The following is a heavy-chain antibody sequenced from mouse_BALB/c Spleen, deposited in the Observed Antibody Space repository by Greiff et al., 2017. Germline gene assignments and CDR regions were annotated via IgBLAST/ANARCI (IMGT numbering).Heavy chain of an antibody. J-gene: IGHJ2*01. CDR3: TRSVTTVVATDY. V-gene: IGHV1-5*01. CDR2: IYPGNSDT. D-gene: IGHD1-1*01. CDR1: GYTFTSYW. Sequence: EVHLVESGTVLARPGASVKMSCKASGYTFTSYWMHWVKQRPGQGLEWIGAIYPGNSDTSYNQKFKGKVKLTAVTSTSTAYMELSSLTNEDSAVYYCTRSVTTVVATDYWGQGTTLTVSS.